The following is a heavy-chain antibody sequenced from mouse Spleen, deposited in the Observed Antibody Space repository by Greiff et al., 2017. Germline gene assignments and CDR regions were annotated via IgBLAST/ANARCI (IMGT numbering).Heavy chain of an antibody. CDR1: GFTFSSYG. J-gene: IGHJ2*01. D-gene: IGHD1-1*01. Sequence: VQLQQSGGDLVKPGGSLKLSCAASGFTFSSYGMSWVRQTPDKRLEWVATISSGGSYTYYPDSVKGRFTISRDNAKNTLYLQMSSLKSEDTAMYYCASSYGSKVHFDYWGQGTTLTVSS. CDR2: ISSGGSYT. CDR3: ASSYGSKVHFDY. V-gene: IGHV5-6*01.